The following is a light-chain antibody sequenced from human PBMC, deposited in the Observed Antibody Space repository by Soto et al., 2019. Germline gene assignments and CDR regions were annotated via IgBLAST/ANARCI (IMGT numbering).Light chain of an antibody. CDR1: SSDVGGYNY. V-gene: IGLV2-14*01. CDR3: SSYTSSSTLV. CDR2: DVS. J-gene: IGLJ2*01. Sequence: QSVLTQPASVSGSPGQSITISCTGTSSDVGGYNYVSWYQQHPGKAPKLMIYDVSNRPSGVSNRFSGSKSGNTASLTISGLQAEDEGEDYCSSYTSSSTLVFGGGTNLTVL.